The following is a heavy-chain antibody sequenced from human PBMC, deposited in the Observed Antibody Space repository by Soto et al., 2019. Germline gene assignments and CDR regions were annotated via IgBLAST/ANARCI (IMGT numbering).Heavy chain of an antibody. V-gene: IGHV3-30-3*01. CDR2: ISYDGSNK. D-gene: IGHD1-1*01. CDR3: ARDRLRYNWNDFPYYYYGMDV. Sequence: QVQLVESGGGVVQPGRSLRLSCAASGFTFSSYAMHWVHQAPGKGLEWVAVISYDGSNKYYAGSVKGRFTISRDNSKNTLYLQMNSLRAEDTAVYYCARDRLRYNWNDFPYYYYGMDVWGQGTTVTVSS. CDR1: GFTFSSYA. J-gene: IGHJ6*02.